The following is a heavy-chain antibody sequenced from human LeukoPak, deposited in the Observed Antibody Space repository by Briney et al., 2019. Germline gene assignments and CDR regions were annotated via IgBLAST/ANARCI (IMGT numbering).Heavy chain of an antibody. CDR3: ARDYYDSSGPNWFDP. Sequence: GGSLRLSCAASGFTFSSYSMNWVRQAPGKGLEWVSSISSSSSYIYYADSVKGRFTISRDNAKNSLYLQMNSLRAEGTAVYYCARDYYDSSGPNWFDPWGQGTLVTVSS. D-gene: IGHD3-22*01. V-gene: IGHV3-21*01. J-gene: IGHJ5*02. CDR1: GFTFSSYS. CDR2: ISSSSSYI.